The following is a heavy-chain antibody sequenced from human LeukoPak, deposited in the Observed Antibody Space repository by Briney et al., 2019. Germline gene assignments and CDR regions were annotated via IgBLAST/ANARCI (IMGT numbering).Heavy chain of an antibody. CDR1: GFTFSSYE. CDR3: ARGDYDILTGKYDY. V-gene: IGHV3-48*03. Sequence: PGGSLRLSCAASGFTFSSYEMNWVRQAPGKGLEWVSYISSSGSTIYYADSVKGRFTISRDNAKNSLYLQMNSLRAEDTAVYYCARGDYDILTGKYDYWGQGTLVTVSS. D-gene: IGHD3-9*01. CDR2: ISSSGSTI. J-gene: IGHJ4*02.